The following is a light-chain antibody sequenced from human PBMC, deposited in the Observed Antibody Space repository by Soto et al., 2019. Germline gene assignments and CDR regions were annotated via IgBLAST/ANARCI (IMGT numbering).Light chain of an antibody. CDR1: QNLSRN. J-gene: IGKJ2*01. CDR3: QQHDNWPHT. CDR2: AAS. V-gene: IGKV3-15*01. Sequence: EVVMTQSPATLSASQGERATISCRASQNLSRNLAWYQQQPGQAPRLLIYAASTKDTGIPARFRGSGSGTEFTLTISSLQSEDFAVYYCQQHDNWPHTFGQGTKLEIK.